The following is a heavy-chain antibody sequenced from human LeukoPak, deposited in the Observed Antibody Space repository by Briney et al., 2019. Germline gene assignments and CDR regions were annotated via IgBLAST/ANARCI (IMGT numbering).Heavy chain of an antibody. J-gene: IGHJ4*02. V-gene: IGHV3-74*03. CDR3: AREESTTVAFYFDH. Sequence: PGGSLTLTCLASGFTFSNHWTNWIRQAPGKGLVWISRISSDGRSTSYAPPVQGRFTVSRDNAKNTVSLQMNSLRADDTAVYYCAREESTTVAFYFDHWGQGTLVPVSS. CDR1: GFTFSNHW. CDR2: ISSDGRST. D-gene: IGHD4-11*01.